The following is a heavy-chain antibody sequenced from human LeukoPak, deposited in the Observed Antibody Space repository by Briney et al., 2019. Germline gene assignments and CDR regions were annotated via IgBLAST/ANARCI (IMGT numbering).Heavy chain of an antibody. Sequence: PGGSLRLSCAASGFAFSNYWMFWVRQAPGKGLVWISQTDTEGADTTYGDPAKGRFTAPRDNAKNTLYLQMNSLRVEDTAVYFCARGTAITAGIDFWGQGTLVTVSS. D-gene: IGHD6-19*01. CDR1: GFAFSNYW. V-gene: IGHV3-74*01. CDR3: ARGTAITAGIDF. CDR2: TDTEGADT. J-gene: IGHJ4*02.